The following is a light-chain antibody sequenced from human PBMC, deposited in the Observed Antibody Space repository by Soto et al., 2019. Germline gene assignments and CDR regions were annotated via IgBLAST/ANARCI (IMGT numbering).Light chain of an antibody. Sequence: DIQKTPSPSPLSASVGDRVTITCRASQSISRYLNWYQQKPGKAPKLLIYKASSLESGVPSRFSGSGPGTEFTLTISSLQPDDFATYYCQQYNSYWTFGQGTKVDIK. CDR1: QSISRY. CDR2: KAS. CDR3: QQYNSYWT. J-gene: IGKJ1*01. V-gene: IGKV1-5*03.